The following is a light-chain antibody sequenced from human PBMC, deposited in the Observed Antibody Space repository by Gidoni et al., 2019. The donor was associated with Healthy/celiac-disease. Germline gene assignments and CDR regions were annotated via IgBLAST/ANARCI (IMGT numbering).Light chain of an antibody. CDR1: QSVLYSSNNKNY. CDR2: WAS. Sequence: DIVMTQSPDSLAVSLGERAPINCKSSQSVLYSSNNKNYLAWYQKKPGQPPKLLIYWASTRESGVPDRFSGSGTGTDFTLTISSLQAEDVAVYYCQQYYSTLTWTFGQGTKVEIK. J-gene: IGKJ1*01. CDR3: QQYYSTLTWT. V-gene: IGKV4-1*01.